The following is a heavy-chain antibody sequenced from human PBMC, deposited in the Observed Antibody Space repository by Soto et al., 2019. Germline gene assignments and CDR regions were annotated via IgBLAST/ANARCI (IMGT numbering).Heavy chain of an antibody. Sequence: EVQLVESGGGLVQPGGSLRLSCAASGFTISGYWMHWVRQAPGKGPVWVSRISSDGSITNYADSVRGRFTISRDNAKNTLYLQMNSLRAEDTAMYYCHVVLQGAWGQGTLVTVSS. V-gene: IGHV3-74*01. CDR1: GFTISGYW. CDR3: HVVLQGA. CDR2: ISSDGSIT. J-gene: IGHJ5*02. D-gene: IGHD2-15*01.